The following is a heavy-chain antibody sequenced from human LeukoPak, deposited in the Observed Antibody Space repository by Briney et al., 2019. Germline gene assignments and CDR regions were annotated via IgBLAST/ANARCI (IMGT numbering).Heavy chain of an antibody. J-gene: IGHJ3*02. Sequence: GGSLRLSCADSGFTFSSYAMSWVRQAPGKGLEWVSVISGSGGSTYYADSVEGRFTISRDNSKNTLYLQMNSLRAEDTAVYYCAKGQLWSDAFDIWGQGTMVTVSS. CDR3: AKGQLWSDAFDI. V-gene: IGHV3-23*01. CDR2: ISGSGGST. CDR1: GFTFSSYA. D-gene: IGHD5-18*01.